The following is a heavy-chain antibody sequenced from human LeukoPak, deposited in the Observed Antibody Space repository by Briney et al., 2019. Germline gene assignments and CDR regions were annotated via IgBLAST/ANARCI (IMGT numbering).Heavy chain of an antibody. CDR3: ARDPDASSSTDY. CDR2: IKQDGSEK. CDR1: GFTFSSYG. V-gene: IGHV3-7*01. Sequence: GGSLRLSCAASGFTFSSYGMHWVRQAPGKGLEWVANIKQDGSEKYYVDSVKGRFTISRDNAKNSLYLQMNSLRAEDTAVYYCARDPDASSSTDYWGQGTLVTVSS. D-gene: IGHD6-6*01. J-gene: IGHJ4*02.